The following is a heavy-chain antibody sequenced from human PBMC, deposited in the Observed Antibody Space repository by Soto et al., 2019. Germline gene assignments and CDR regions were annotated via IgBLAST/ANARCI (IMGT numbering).Heavy chain of an antibody. J-gene: IGHJ4*02. V-gene: IGHV3-49*05. Sequence: KPGGSLRVSCSTSGFTFGGYAMTWIRQAPGKGLEWVAFIRGKAYSATTEYAASVKGRFVVSRDDSKSTVYLQMNNLKAEDTAVYYCSIEANPKWEISHYSFDYWGPGALVTV. CDR2: IRGKAYSATT. CDR1: GFTFGGYA. D-gene: IGHD1-26*01. CDR3: SIEANPKWEISHYSFDY.